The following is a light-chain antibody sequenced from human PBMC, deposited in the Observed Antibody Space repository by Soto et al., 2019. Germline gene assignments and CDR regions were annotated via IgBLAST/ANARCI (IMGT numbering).Light chain of an antibody. CDR2: QVN. CDR1: SSDVGGYIY. CDR3: SSYTSGTTPLV. V-gene: IGLV2-14*01. J-gene: IGLJ1*01. Sequence: QSVLTQPASVSGSPGQSITISCTGTSSDVGGYIYVSWYQQHPGKAPKLMIYQVNNRPSGVSNRFSGPKSGNTASLTISALQAEDEADYYCSSYTSGTTPLVFGTGTKVTVL.